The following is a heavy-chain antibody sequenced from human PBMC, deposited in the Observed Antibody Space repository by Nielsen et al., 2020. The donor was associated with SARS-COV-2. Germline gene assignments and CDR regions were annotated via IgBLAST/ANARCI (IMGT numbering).Heavy chain of an antibody. CDR1: GFTFNSYA. CDR2: ISGSGGST. V-gene: IGHV3-23*01. J-gene: IGHJ4*02. D-gene: IGHD6-13*01. CDR3: AKGSQFSSSWYDY. Sequence: GGSLRLSCAASGFTFNSYAMGWVRQAPGKGLEWVSAISGSGGSTYYADSVKGRFTISRDNSKNTLYLQMNSLRAEDTAAYYCAKGSQFSSSWYDYWGQGTLVTVSS.